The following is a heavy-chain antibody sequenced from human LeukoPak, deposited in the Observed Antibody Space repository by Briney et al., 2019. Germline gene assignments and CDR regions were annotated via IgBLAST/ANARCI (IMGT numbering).Heavy chain of an antibody. CDR1: GGSISSYY. CDR3: ARGSGFTMVRGVFDY. CDR2: IYYSGST. D-gene: IGHD3-10*01. Sequence: SETLSLTCTVSGGSISSYYWSWIRQPPGKGLEWIGYIYYSGSTHYSPSLKSRVTISVDTSKNQFSLKLSSVTAADTAVYYCARGSGFTMVRGVFDYWGQGTLVTVSS. J-gene: IGHJ4*02. V-gene: IGHV4-59*01.